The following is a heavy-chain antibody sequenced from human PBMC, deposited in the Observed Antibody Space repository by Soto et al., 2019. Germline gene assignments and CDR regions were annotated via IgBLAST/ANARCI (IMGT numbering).Heavy chain of an antibody. CDR2: INGDGSRA. CDR1: GFTFTTFSSYW. CDR3: ATSGVDSRFYFDC. D-gene: IGHD3-10*01. J-gene: IGHJ4*02. V-gene: IGHV3-74*01. Sequence: EVQLVQSGGGLVQPGGSLRLSCAASGFTFTTFSSYWMHWVRQTPGQGLVWVSRINGDGSRATYADSVKGRFTISRDNAQNTLYLQMDSLRAEDMAMYYCATSGVDSRFYFDCWGQGTPVTVSS.